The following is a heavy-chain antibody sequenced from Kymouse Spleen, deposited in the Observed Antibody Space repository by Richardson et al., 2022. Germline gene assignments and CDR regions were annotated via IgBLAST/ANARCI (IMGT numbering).Heavy chain of an antibody. CDR1: GGSFSGYY. V-gene: IGHV4-34*01. CDR3: ARRGDIVLMVGFDY. Sequence: QVQLQQWGAGLLKPSETLSLTCAVYGGSFSGYYWSWIRQPPGKGLEWIGEINHSGSTNYNPSLKSRVTISVDTSKNQFSLKLSSVTAADTAVYYCARRGDIVLMVGFDYWGQGTLVTVSS. J-gene: IGHJ4*02. D-gene: IGHD2-8*01. CDR2: INHSGST.